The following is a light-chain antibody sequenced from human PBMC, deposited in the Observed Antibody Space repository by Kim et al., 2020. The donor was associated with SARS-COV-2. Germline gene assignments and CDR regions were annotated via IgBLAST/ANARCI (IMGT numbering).Light chain of an antibody. J-gene: IGKJ2*03. CDR3: QQYGSSLYS. V-gene: IGKV3-20*01. CDR1: QSVSSSY. Sequence: EIVLTQSPGTLSLSPGERATLSCRASQSVSSSYLAWYQQKPGQAPRLLIYGASSRATGIPDRFSGSGSGTDFTLTNSRLEPEDFAVYYCQQYGSSLYSFGQGTKLEI. CDR2: GAS.